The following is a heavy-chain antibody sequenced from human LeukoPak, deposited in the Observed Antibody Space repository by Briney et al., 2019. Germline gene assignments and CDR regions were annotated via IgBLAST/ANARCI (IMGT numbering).Heavy chain of an antibody. V-gene: IGHV3-64*02. J-gene: IGHJ3*02. Sequence: GGSLRLSCAATGCSFSYHDMHWVRQAPGKGLEFVSSIGAAGAHTFYADSVKGRFTISRDNFQSTMYLQMDGLRPEDSAVYYCARELGGTKTGGFDIWGQGTVVTASS. CDR2: IGAAGAHT. D-gene: IGHD1-14*01. CDR1: GCSFSYHD. CDR3: ARELGGTKTGGFDI.